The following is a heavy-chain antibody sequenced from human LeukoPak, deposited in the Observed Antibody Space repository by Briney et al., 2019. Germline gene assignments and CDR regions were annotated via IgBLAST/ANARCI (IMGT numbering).Heavy chain of an antibody. Sequence: ASVQVPCKRCRYTLPYYGILRVLQATGQGLEWMGWMNPNSGNTGYGQSFQGRITMTRDISIGTAYMELSNLTSEDTDIDYFTRGTSGLRDNWGQGTLVTVSA. CDR3: TRGTSGLRDN. D-gene: IGHD6-19*01. V-gene: IGHV1-8*01. J-gene: IGHJ4*02. CDR1: RYTLPYYG. CDR2: MNPNSGNT.